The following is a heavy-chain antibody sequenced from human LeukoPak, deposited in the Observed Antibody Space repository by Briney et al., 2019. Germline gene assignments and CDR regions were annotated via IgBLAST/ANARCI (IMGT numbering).Heavy chain of an antibody. Sequence: PSETLSLTCTASGGSISSHYWSWIRQPPGKRLEWIGYIYYSGSTNYNPSLKSRVTISVDTSKNQFSLKLSSVTAADTAVYYCARDYMRLNNWFDPWGQGTLVTVSS. D-gene: IGHD6-25*01. CDR1: GGSISSHY. V-gene: IGHV4-59*11. CDR2: IYYSGST. J-gene: IGHJ5*02. CDR3: ARDYMRLNNWFDP.